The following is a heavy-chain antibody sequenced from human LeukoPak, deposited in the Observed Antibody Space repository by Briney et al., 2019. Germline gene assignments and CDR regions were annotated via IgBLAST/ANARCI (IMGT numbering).Heavy chain of an antibody. D-gene: IGHD3-3*01. CDR3: ARSRVASYYYYYMDV. CDR1: GGSISSHY. CDR2: IYYSGST. J-gene: IGHJ6*03. V-gene: IGHV4-59*11. Sequence: SETLSLTCTVSGGSISSHYWSWIRQPPGKGLEWIGYIYYSGSTNYNPSLKSRATISVDTSKNQFSLKLSSVTAADTAVYYCARSRVASYYYYYMDVWGKGTTVTVSS.